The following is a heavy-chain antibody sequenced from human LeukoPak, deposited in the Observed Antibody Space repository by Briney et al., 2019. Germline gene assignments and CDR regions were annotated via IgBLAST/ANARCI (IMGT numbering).Heavy chain of an antibody. CDR2: INSDGSST. CDR1: GFTFSSYW. CDR3: ARDQDSSSWYDYYYYGMDV. J-gene: IGHJ6*02. D-gene: IGHD6-13*01. V-gene: IGHV3-74*01. Sequence: GGSLRLSCAASGFTFSSYWMHWVRQAPGKGLVWVSRINSDGSSTSYADSVKGRFTISRDNSKNTLYLQMNSLRAEDTAVYYCARDQDSSSWYDYYYYGMDVWGQGTTVTVSS.